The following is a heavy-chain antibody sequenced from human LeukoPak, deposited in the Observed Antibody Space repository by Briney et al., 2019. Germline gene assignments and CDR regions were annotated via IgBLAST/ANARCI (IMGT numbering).Heavy chain of an antibody. CDR2: IYYSGST. CDR3: ARMAVDRRGWFDT. J-gene: IGHJ5*02. V-gene: IGHV4-39*07. Sequence: PSETLSLTCTVSGSSIISSSYYWGWIRQPPGKGLEWIGTIYYSGSTYYNPSLQSRVTISVDTSKNQFSLKLKSVTAADTAVYYCARMAVDRRGWFDTWGQGTLVTVSS. D-gene: IGHD3-10*01. CDR1: GSSIISSSYY.